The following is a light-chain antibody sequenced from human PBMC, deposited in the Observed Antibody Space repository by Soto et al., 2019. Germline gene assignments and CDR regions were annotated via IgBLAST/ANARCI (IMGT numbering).Light chain of an antibody. V-gene: IGKV3-11*01. CDR2: DTS. J-gene: IGKJ4*01. CDR1: QSLSSF. CDR3: QQRSNWPPS. Sequence: EIVLTQSPATLSLSPGERATLSCRASQSLSSFLAWYQQNPGQAPRLLIYDTSNRATGIPARFSGSGSGTDFTLTISSLEAEDFAVYYCQQRSNWPPSFGGGTKVEIK.